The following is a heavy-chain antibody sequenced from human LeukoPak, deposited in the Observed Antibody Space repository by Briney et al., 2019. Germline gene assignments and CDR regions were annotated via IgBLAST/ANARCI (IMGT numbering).Heavy chain of an antibody. CDR3: ARDSTYYYDSGSSGPHYFDN. Sequence: GGSLRLSCAASGFTFSNYAMHWVRQAPGKGLEWVSLISSGGTYEYYADSVKGRFTIPRDNYKNPLYLQLNSLRAEDTAVYYCARDSTYYYDSGSSGPHYFDNWGQGTMVTVSS. D-gene: IGHD3-10*01. CDR1: GFTFSNYA. CDR2: ISSGGTYE. J-gene: IGHJ4*02. V-gene: IGHV3-30*01.